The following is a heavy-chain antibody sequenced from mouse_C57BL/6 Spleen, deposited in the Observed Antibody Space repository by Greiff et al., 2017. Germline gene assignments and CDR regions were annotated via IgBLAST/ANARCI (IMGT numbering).Heavy chain of an antibody. D-gene: IGHD1-1*02. CDR3: AREGGYGSWDFDV. CDR1: GYAFSSSW. Sequence: VQLQQSGPELVKPGASVKISCKASGYAFSSSWMNWVKQRPGKGLEWIGLIYPGGGGTNYNGKFKGKATLTADKSSSTAYMQLSSLTSEDSAVYFCAREGGYGSWDFDVWGTGPTVTVSS. J-gene: IGHJ1*03. CDR2: IYPGGGGT. V-gene: IGHV1-82*01.